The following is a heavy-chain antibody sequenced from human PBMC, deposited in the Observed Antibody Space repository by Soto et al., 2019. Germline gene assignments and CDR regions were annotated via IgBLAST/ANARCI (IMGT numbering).Heavy chain of an antibody. CDR1: GGSISSGGYY. J-gene: IGHJ4*02. CDR3: ARANRDWFGELHY. CDR2: IYYSGST. V-gene: IGHV4-31*03. Sequence: QVQLQESSPGLVKPSQTLSLTCTVSGGSISSGGYYWSWILQHPEKGLEWIGYIYYSGSTYYNPSLKSRVTISVDTSKNQFSLKLSSVTAADTAVYYCARANRDWFGELHYWGQGTLVTVSS. D-gene: IGHD3-10*01.